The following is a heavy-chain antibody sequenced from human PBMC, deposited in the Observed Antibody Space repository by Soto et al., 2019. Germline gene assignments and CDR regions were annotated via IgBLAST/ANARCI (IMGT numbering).Heavy chain of an antibody. CDR3: ARRSTLATGYAMDV. J-gene: IGHJ6*02. Sequence: QVQLQESGPGLVKPAQTLSLICSVSGGSISHGGYYWSWIRQSPAKGLEWIGYIYYSGSTYHNPSLESRVTMXXXTXXNHFARKLTAVTAADTAVSFRARRSTLATGYAMDVWGQGTSVTVSS. V-gene: IGHV4-31*03. CDR2: IYYSGST. CDR1: GGSISHGGYY. D-gene: IGHD3-10*01.